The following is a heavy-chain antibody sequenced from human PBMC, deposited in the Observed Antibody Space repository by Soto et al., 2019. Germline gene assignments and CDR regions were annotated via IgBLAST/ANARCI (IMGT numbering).Heavy chain of an antibody. CDR1: GGSFSGYY. D-gene: IGHD3-10*01. CDR2: INHSGST. J-gene: IGHJ6*03. CDR3: ARWDYYGSGSYLYYYYMDV. Sequence: PSETLSLTCAVYGGSFSGYYWSWIRQPPGKGLEWIGEINHSGSTNNNPSLKSRVTISVDTSKNQFSLKLSSVTAADTAVYYCARWDYYGSGSYLYYYYMDVWGKGTTVTVSS. V-gene: IGHV4-34*01.